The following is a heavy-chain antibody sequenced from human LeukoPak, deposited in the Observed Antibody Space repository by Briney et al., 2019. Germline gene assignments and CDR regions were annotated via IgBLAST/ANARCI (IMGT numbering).Heavy chain of an antibody. Sequence: GRSLRLSCAASGFTFSSYAMHWVRQAPGKGLEWVAVISYDGSNKYYADSVKGRFTTSRDNSKNTLYLQMNSLRAEDTAVYYCARAAGLIAAANYYFDYWGQGTLVTVSS. CDR1: GFTFSSYA. CDR2: ISYDGSNK. D-gene: IGHD6-13*01. J-gene: IGHJ4*02. CDR3: ARAAGLIAAANYYFDY. V-gene: IGHV3-30-3*01.